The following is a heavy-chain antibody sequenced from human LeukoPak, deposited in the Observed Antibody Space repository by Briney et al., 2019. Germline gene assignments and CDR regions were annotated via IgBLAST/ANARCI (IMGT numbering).Heavy chain of an antibody. CDR3: ARVVYDILTGYYYSFDY. Sequence: SVKVSCKAPGGTFSSYAISWVRQAPGQGLEWMGGIIPIFGPANYAQKFQGRVTLTADVSTSTAYMELSSLRSEDTAVYYCARVVYDILTGYYYSFDYWGQGTLVTVSS. V-gene: IGHV1-69*13. CDR2: IIPIFGPA. CDR1: GGTFSSYA. J-gene: IGHJ4*02. D-gene: IGHD3-9*01.